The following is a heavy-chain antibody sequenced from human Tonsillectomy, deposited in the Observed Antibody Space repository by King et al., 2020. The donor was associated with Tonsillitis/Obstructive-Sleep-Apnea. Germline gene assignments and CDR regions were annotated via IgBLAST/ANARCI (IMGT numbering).Heavy chain of an antibody. CDR1: GGSFSYYY. J-gene: IGHJ6*02. Sequence: VQLQQWGAGLLKPSETLSLTCALYGGSFSYYYWNWIRQSPGTGLEWIGEIHHSGSTNYNPSLKSRITISVDTSENQFSLMLSSVTAADTAVYYCARGPDYDFLTGEDYNYYYGMDVWGQGTTVTVSS. D-gene: IGHD3-9*01. CDR2: IHHSGST. V-gene: IGHV4-34*01. CDR3: ARGPDYDFLTGEDYNYYYGMDV.